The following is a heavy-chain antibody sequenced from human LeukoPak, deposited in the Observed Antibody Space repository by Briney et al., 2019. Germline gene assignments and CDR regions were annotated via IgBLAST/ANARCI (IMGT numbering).Heavy chain of an antibody. CDR2: IKSKTDGGTT. Sequence: GGSLRLSCQASGSIFSNAWRSWVGRPQGRGRGWVGRIKSKTDGGTTDYAAPVKGSFTISRDDSKNTLYLQMNSLKTEDTAVYYCTTAPVVAQDFDYWGQGTLVTVSS. D-gene: IGHD2-15*01. CDR1: GSIFSNAW. CDR3: TTAPVVAQDFDY. J-gene: IGHJ4*02. V-gene: IGHV3-15*01.